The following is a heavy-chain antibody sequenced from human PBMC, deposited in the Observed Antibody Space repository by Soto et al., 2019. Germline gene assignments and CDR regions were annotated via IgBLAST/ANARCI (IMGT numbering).Heavy chain of an antibody. CDR2: ISYDGSNK. V-gene: IGHV3-30-3*01. CDR3: ARDGHIVVVPAANYFDY. J-gene: IGHJ4*02. CDR1: GFTFSSYA. D-gene: IGHD2-2*01. Sequence: GGSLRLSCAASGFTFSSYAMHWVRQAPGKGLEWVAVISYDGSNKYYADSVKGRFTISRDNSKNTLYLQMNSLGAEDTAVYYCARDGHIVVVPAANYFDYWGQGTLVTVSS.